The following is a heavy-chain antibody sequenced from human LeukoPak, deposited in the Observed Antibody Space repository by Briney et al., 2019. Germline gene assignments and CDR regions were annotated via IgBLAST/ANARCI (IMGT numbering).Heavy chain of an antibody. CDR3: ARHRAEMATITDDTFDM. CDR2: FYTSGNT. V-gene: IGHV4-4*09. CDR1: GASIAPYS. D-gene: IGHD5-24*01. J-gene: IGHJ3*02. Sequence: SETLSLTCSVSGASIAPYSWSWIRQPPGRGLEWIGYFYTSGNTHQNPSLKSRVTMSIDASKNQFSLRLSSMTAADTAVYYCARHRAEMATITDDTFDMWGQGTMVTVSS.